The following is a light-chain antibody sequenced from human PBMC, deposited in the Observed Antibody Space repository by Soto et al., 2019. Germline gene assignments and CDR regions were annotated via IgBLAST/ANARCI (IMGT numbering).Light chain of an antibody. Sequence: EIVMTQSPATLSVSPGERAILSCRASQSVSSNLAWYQQKPGQAPRPLIKGASTRATGTPARFTGSGSGTEFTLTISSLQSEDFAVYYCQQYNKWPPTFGQGTKVEIK. V-gene: IGKV3-15*01. CDR2: GAS. CDR3: QQYNKWPPT. J-gene: IGKJ1*01. CDR1: QSVSSN.